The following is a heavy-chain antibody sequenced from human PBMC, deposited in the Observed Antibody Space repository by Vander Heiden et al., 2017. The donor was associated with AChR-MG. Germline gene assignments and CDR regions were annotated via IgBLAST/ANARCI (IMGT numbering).Heavy chain of an antibody. D-gene: IGHD3-22*01. CDR2: LIPIFGSA. CDR3: TRTHHPGNLEYDYESSESYHYYMDV. V-gene: IGHV1-69*01. Sequence: VQVSCKTSGGPFSSYAISWVRQAPRQVLAWMGGLIPIFGSANYAQQFQGIVTITAQESTSTDDMELSRLRYEDTAVYEGTRTHHPGNLEYDYESSESYHYYMDVWGKGTTVTVSS. J-gene: IGHJ6*03. CDR1: GGPFSSYA.